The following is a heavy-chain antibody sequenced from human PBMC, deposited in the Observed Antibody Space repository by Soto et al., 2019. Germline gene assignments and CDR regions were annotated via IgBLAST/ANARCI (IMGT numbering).Heavy chain of an antibody. CDR3: ARVSSSTSFEYFGL. CDR1: GFTFSSYA. CDR2: ISYDGSNK. Sequence: HPGGSLRLSCAASGFTFSSYAMHWVRQAPGKGLEWVAVISYDGSNKYYADSVKGRFTISRDNSKNTLYLQMNRLRAEDTAVYYCARVSSSTSFEYFGLWGRGTLVTVSS. D-gene: IGHD2-2*01. J-gene: IGHJ2*01. V-gene: IGHV3-30-3*01.